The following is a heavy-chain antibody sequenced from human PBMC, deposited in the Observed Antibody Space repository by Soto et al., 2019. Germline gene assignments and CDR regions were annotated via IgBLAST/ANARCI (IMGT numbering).Heavy chain of an antibody. CDR3: SRGLDQTTVGLYFDT. Sequence: QVQLVQSGADVKNPGSSVKVSCKTSGGTFNSYLIDWVRQAPGQGLEWMGGIIPAFGTAKYAQKFQGRVTITADKSTITAYMELSTLTSADTAVYYCSRGLDQTTVGLYFDTCGQGTLVTVSS. J-gene: IGHJ4*02. D-gene: IGHD4-17*01. CDR1: GGTFNSYL. V-gene: IGHV1-69*06. CDR2: IIPAFGTA.